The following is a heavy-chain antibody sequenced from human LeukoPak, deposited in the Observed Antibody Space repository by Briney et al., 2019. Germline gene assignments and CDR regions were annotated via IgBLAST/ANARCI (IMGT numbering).Heavy chain of an antibody. Sequence: GGSLRLSCTASGFTFKTSGMHWVRQAPGKGLEWVGFIQHDETEIYSADSVKGRFTFSRDNFKSTLYLQMNSLRAEESAVYYCARESGATKIGQLLNYWGQGTLVSVSS. D-gene: IGHD3-10*01. CDR2: IQHDETEI. CDR1: GFTFKTSG. V-gene: IGHV3-30*02. CDR3: ARESGATKIGQLLNY. J-gene: IGHJ4*02.